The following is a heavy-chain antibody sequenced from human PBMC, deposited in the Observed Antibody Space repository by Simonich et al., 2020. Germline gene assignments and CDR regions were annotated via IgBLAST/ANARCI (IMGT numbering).Heavy chain of an antibody. V-gene: IGHV3-73*02. CDR1: GFTFSGSA. Sequence: EVQLVESGGGLVQPGGSLKLSCAASGFTFSGSAINWVRQASGKGLEWVGRIRSKANSYATAYAASVKGRFTISRDDSKNTAYLQMNSLKTEDTAVYYCTRFDYYGSGSYYFDYWGQGTLVTVSS. CDR3: TRFDYYGSGSYYFDY. D-gene: IGHD3-10*01. J-gene: IGHJ4*02. CDR2: IRSKANSYAT.